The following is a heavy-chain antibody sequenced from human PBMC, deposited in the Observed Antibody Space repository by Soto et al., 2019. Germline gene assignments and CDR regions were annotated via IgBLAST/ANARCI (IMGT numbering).Heavy chain of an antibody. CDR2: IYWDDDK. CDR3: PHVLYLFSIVRGVHNCFDP. CDR1: GFSLSTSGVG. D-gene: IGHD3-10*02. Sequence: QITLKESGPTLVKPTQTLTLTCTFSGFSLSTSGVGVCWIRQPPGKALEWLALIYWDDDKRYSPSLKGTLTITKDTSKNQVVLTITNMDPVDTATYYCPHVLYLFSIVRGVHNCFDPWGQGTLVPVSS. V-gene: IGHV2-5*02. J-gene: IGHJ5*02.